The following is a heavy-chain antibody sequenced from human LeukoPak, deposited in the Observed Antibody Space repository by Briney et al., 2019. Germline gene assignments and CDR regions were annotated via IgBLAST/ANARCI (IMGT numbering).Heavy chain of an antibody. CDR1: GYSISSGYY. D-gene: IGHD5-18*01. CDR2: IYHSGST. CDR3: ARDWGYVDTAMVSYNWFDP. V-gene: IGHV4-38-2*02. Sequence: PSETLSLTCTVSGYSISSGYYWGWIRQPPGKGLEWIGSIYHSGSTYYNPSLKSRVTISVDTSKNQFSLKLSSVTAADTAVYYCARDWGYVDTAMVSYNWFDPWGQGTLVTVSS. J-gene: IGHJ5*02.